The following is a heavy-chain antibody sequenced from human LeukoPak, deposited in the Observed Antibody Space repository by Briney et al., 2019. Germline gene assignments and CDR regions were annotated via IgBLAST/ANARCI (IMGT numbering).Heavy chain of an antibody. V-gene: IGHV4-39*07. J-gene: IGHJ4*02. CDR2: IYCSGST. D-gene: IGHD2-15*01. CDR1: GGSISGSNYY. Sequence: SETLSLTCTVSGGSISGSNYYWGWIRQPPGKGLEWIGSIYCSGSTYYNPSLKSRVTISVDTSKNQFSLKLSSVTAADTAVYYCARVSFPVVVDYWGQGTLVTVSS. CDR3: ARVSFPVVVDY.